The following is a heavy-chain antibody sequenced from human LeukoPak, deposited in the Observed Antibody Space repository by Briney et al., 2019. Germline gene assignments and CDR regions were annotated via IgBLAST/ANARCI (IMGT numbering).Heavy chain of an antibody. CDR2: IWYDGSNK. Sequence: PGGSLRLSCAASGFTFSSYGMHWVRQAPGKGLEWVAVIWYDGSNKYYADSVKGRFTIPRDNSKNTLYLQMNSLRAEDTAVYYCARDTRETPFDYWGQGTLVTVSS. V-gene: IGHV3-33*01. D-gene: IGHD5-24*01. CDR3: ARDTRETPFDY. CDR1: GFTFSSYG. J-gene: IGHJ4*02.